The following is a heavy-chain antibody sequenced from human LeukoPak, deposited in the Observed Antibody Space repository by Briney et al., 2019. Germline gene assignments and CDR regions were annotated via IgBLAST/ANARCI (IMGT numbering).Heavy chain of an antibody. Sequence: SQTLSLTCAISGDSVSIKSASWNWIRQSPSRGHEWLGRTYSRSKWFNDYAVSVKGRISINPDTSKNQFSLHLTSVTPDDMAVYYCARGTGSLDYWGQGTLVTVSS. CDR2: TYSRSKWFN. D-gene: IGHD1-26*01. V-gene: IGHV6-1*01. J-gene: IGHJ4*02. CDR1: GDSVSIKSAS. CDR3: ARGTGSLDY.